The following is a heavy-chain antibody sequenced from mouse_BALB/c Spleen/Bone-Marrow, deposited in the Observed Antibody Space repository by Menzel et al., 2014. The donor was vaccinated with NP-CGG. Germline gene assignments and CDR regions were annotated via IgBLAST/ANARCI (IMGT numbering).Heavy chain of an antibody. Sequence: VQRVESGPGLVAPSQRLSITCTVSGFSLTGYGVNWVRQPPGKGLEWLGMIWDDGSTDYNSALKSRLSISKDNSQSQVFLKMNSLQTDDTARYYCARTLGHYAMDYWGQGTSVTVSS. D-gene: IGHD4-1*01. CDR1: GFSLTGYG. CDR3: ARTLGHYAMDY. J-gene: IGHJ4*01. V-gene: IGHV2-6-7*01. CDR2: IWDDGST.